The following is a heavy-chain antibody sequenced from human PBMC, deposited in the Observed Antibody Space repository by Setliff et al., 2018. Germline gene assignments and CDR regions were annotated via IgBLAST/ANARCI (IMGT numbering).Heavy chain of an antibody. Sequence: ETLSLSCAASGFTFSSYAMSWVRQAPGKGLEWVSAISGSGGSTYYADSVKGRFTISRDNSKNTLYLQMNSLRAEDTAVYYCAKGVNIVVVPAAIDYWGQGTLVTVS. CDR2: ISGSGGST. D-gene: IGHD2-2*02. V-gene: IGHV3-23*01. J-gene: IGHJ4*02. CDR3: AKGVNIVVVPAAIDY. CDR1: GFTFSSYA.